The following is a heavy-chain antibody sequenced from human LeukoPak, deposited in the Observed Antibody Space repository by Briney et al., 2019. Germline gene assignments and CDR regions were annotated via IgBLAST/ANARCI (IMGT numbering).Heavy chain of an antibody. V-gene: IGHV1-2*02. D-gene: IGHD6-13*01. J-gene: IGHJ4*02. CDR3: ARQQQLVFMNPTREVWFDY. Sequence: GASVRVSCTASGYTFTGYYMHWVRQAPGQGLEWMGWINPNSGGTNYAQKFQGRVTMTRDTSISTAYMELSRLRSDDTAVYYCARQQQLVFMNPTREVWFDYWGQGTPVTVSS. CDR1: GYTFTGYY. CDR2: INPNSGGT.